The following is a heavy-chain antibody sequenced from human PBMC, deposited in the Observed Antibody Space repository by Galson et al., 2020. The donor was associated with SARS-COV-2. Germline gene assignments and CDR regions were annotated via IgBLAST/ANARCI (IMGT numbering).Heavy chain of an antibody. CDR3: ARNGRDCSGGIGYGAEYFQH. J-gene: IGHJ1*01. Sequence: AGGSLRLSCAASGYSFNDYYMSWIRQAPGKGLEWVSYISSSGSYTNYADSVKGRFTISRDNAKKSQYLEMNSLRAEDTAVYYCARNGRDCSGGIGYGAEYFQHWGQGTLVIVSS. D-gene: IGHD2-15*01. V-gene: IGHV3-11*06. CDR1: GYSFNDYY. CDR2: ISSSGSYT.